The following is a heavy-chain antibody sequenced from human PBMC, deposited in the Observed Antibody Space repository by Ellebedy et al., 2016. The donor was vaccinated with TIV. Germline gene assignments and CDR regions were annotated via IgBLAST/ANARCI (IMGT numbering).Heavy chain of an antibody. V-gene: IGHV1-2*04. CDR3: ARDGAIAATDIYYYYGMDV. Sequence: ASVKVSXKASRYTFTGYYMHWVRQAPGQGLEWMGWINPNSGGTNYAQKFQGWVTMTRDTSISTAYMELSRLRSDDTAVYYCARDGAIAATDIYYYYGMDVWGQGTTVTVSS. CDR1: RYTFTGYY. D-gene: IGHD6-13*01. CDR2: INPNSGGT. J-gene: IGHJ6*02.